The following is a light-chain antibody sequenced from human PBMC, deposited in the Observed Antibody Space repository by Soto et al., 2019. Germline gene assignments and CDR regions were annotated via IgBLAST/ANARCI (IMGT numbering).Light chain of an antibody. J-gene: IGKJ5*01. Sequence: DIVLTQSPATLSLSPGERATLSCRASQSVSSYLAWYQQKPGQAPRLLIYDASNRATGIPARFSGSGSGTDCNLTISSLEPEDVAVYYCQQRSKWPITFGQGTRLEIK. CDR3: QQRSKWPIT. CDR2: DAS. V-gene: IGKV3-11*01. CDR1: QSVSSY.